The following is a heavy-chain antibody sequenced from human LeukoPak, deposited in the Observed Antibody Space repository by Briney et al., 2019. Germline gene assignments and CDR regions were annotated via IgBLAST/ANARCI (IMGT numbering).Heavy chain of an antibody. CDR2: ISGSGGST. CDR1: GLTFSSYA. V-gene: IGHV3-23*01. D-gene: IGHD4-23*01. Sequence: PGGSLRLSCAASGLTFSSYAMSWVRQAPGKGLEWVSAISGSGGSTYYADSVKSRFTMSRDNSKNTLYLQMNSLRAEDTAVYYCAKDVGGLRWFDYWGQGTLVTVSS. J-gene: IGHJ4*02. CDR3: AKDVGGLRWFDY.